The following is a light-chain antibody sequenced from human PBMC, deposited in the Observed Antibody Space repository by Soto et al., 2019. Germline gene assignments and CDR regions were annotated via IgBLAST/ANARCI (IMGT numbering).Light chain of an antibody. J-gene: IGLJ2*01. V-gene: IGLV1-44*01. CDR1: NSNIGRND. Sequence: QSVLAQPPSASGTPGQRVTISCSGSNSNIGRNDVTWYQQVPGTAPQCLIYSNDQRPSGVPDRISGSRSGTSASLAISGLQSGDEAEYYCAAWDDTLRARVFGGGTQPTVL. CDR3: AAWDDTLRARV. CDR2: SND.